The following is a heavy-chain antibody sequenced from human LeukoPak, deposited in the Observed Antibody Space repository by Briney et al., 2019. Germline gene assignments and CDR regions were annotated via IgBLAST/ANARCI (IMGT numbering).Heavy chain of an antibody. V-gene: IGHV4-39*01. J-gene: IGHJ4*02. CDR1: GGSISSSSYY. CDR3: ARLGATWIQLWRFDY. D-gene: IGHD5-18*01. CDR2: IYYSGST. Sequence: PSETLSLTCTVSGGSISSSSYYWGWLRQPPGKGLEWIGSIYYSGSTYYNPSLKSRVTISVDTSKNQFSLKLSSVTAADTAVYYCARLGATWIQLWRFDYWGQGTLVTVSS.